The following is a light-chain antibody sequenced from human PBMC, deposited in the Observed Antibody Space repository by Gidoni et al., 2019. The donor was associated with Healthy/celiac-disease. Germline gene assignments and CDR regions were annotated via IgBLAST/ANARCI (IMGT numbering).Light chain of an antibody. J-gene: IGKJ1*01. Sequence: EIVMTQSPATLYVSQGERATLSCRASQSGSSNLAWYQQKPGQAPRLLIYGASTRATGIPARFSGSGSGTEFTLTISSLQSEDFAVYYCQQYNNWPPRFGQGTKVEIK. CDR1: QSGSSN. CDR3: QQYNNWPPR. V-gene: IGKV3-15*01. CDR2: GAS.